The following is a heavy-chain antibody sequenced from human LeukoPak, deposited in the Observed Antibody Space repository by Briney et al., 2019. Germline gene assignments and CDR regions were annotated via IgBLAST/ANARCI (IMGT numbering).Heavy chain of an antibody. J-gene: IGHJ6*03. CDR2: FHPEDGET. CDR3: ARELVGYDSPGHAYYYYMDV. D-gene: IGHD5-12*01. V-gene: IGHV1-24*01. Sequence: GASVKVSCKVSGYTVTELSMHWLRQSPGKGLEWMGGFHPEDGETIYAQKFQGRVTMTEDTSPDTAYMELSRLRSDDTAVYYCARELVGYDSPGHAYYYYMDVWGKGTTVTISS. CDR1: GYTVTELS.